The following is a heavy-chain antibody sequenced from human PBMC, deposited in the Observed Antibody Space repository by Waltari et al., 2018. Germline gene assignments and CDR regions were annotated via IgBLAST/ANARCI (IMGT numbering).Heavy chain of an antibody. D-gene: IGHD3-9*01. CDR2: INPNSGGT. CDR1: GYTFTGYY. CDR3: ARIPPKRYFDWLSNPLAFDY. Sequence: QVQLVQSGAEVKKPGASVKVSCKASGYTFTGYYMHWVRQAPGQGLEWMGWINPNSGGTNYAQKFQGRVTMTRDASISTAYMELSRLRSDDTAVYYCARIPPKRYFDWLSNPLAFDYWGQGTLVTVSS. V-gene: IGHV1-2*02. J-gene: IGHJ4*02.